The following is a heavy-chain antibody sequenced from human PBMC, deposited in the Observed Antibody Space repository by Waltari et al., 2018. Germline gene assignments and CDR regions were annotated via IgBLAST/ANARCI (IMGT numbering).Heavy chain of an antibody. CDR1: GYSISSGYY. CDR2: IYHSGST. V-gene: IGHV4-38-2*01. CDR3: ASGLLWHDY. D-gene: IGHD3-10*01. Sequence: QVQLQESGPGLVKPSETLSLTCAVSGYSISSGYYWGWIRQPPRKGLEWIGSIYHSGSTYYNPSLKSRVTISVDTSKNQFSLKLSSVTAADTAVYYCASGLLWHDYWGQGTLVTVSS. J-gene: IGHJ4*02.